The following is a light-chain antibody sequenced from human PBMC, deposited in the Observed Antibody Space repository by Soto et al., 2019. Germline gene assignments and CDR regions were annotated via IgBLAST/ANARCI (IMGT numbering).Light chain of an antibody. V-gene: IGLV2-14*01. J-gene: IGLJ1*01. CDR1: GSDVGGYNY. CDR2: DVS. Sequence: QSVLTQPASVSGSPGQSITISCTGTGSDVGGYNYVSWYQQHPGKAPKLMIYDVSNRPSGVSNRFSGSKSGNTASLTISGFQAEDEADYYCSSYTSSSTRVFGTGTKVTVL. CDR3: SSYTSSSTRV.